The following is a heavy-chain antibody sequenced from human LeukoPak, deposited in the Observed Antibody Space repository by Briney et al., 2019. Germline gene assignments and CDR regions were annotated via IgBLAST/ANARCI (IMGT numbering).Heavy chain of an antibody. CDR3: ARVGGYCSSTSCYPRPVYYYYYMDV. V-gene: IGHV1-18*01. CDR2: ISAYNGNT. J-gene: IGHJ6*03. Sequence: ASVKVSCKASGYTFTSYGISWVRQAPGQGLEWMGWISAYNGNTNYAQKLQDRVTMTTDTSTSTAYMELRSLRSDDTAVYYCARVGGYCSSTSCYPRPVYYYYYMDVWGKGTTVTVSS. CDR1: GYTFTSYG. D-gene: IGHD2-2*01.